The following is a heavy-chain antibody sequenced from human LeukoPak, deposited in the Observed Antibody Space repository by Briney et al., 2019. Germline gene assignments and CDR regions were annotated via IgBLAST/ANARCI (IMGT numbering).Heavy chain of an antibody. CDR2: IISIFGTA. Sequence: SVKVSCKASGGTFSSYAISWARQAPGQGLEWMGGIISIFGTANYAQKFQGRVTITADESTSTAYMELSSLRSEDTAVYYCARDGQYCSSTSCYFDYWGQGTLVAVSS. J-gene: IGHJ4*02. CDR1: GGTFSSYA. V-gene: IGHV1-69*13. D-gene: IGHD2-2*01. CDR3: ARDGQYCSSTSCYFDY.